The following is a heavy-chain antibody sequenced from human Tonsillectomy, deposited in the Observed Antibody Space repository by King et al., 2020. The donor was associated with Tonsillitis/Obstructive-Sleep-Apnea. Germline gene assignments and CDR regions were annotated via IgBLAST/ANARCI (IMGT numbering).Heavy chain of an antibody. J-gene: IGHJ4*02. CDR1: GGSFSGYY. CDR3: ARGLLDY. CDR2: INHIGST. Sequence: VQLQQWGAGLLKPSETLSLTFAVYGGSFSGYYLSGIRQPPGEGLEGSGEINHIGSTNYNPSLKSRFTISVDTSNNQFSLKLSSVTAADTAVYYCARGLLDYWGQGTLVTVSS. V-gene: IGHV4-34*01.